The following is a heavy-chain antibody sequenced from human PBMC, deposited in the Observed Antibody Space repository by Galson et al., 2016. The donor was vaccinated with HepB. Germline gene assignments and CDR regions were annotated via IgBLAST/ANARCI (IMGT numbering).Heavy chain of an antibody. CDR3: AKDRVVGPTYHHDC. V-gene: IGHV3-23*01. CDR1: GFTFSAHA. Sequence: SLRLSCAASGFTFSAHAMSWVRQAPGKGLEWVSGISDGGGSTYFADSVRGRFTISRCNSKNTVYLPMNSLRAAATSVYYCAKDRVVGPTYHHDCWGEGTPVTVSS. J-gene: IGHJ4*02. CDR2: ISDGGGST. D-gene: IGHD1-26*01.